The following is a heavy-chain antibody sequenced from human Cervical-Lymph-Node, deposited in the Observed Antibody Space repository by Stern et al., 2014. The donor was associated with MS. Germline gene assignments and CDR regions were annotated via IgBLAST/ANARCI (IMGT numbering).Heavy chain of an antibody. CDR3: ARDSSSPYRFDY. Sequence: QVQLVESGPGLVKPSETLSLTCTVSGGSVSSGSYYWSWIRQPPGKGLEWIGYIYYSGSTNYNPSLKSRVTISVDTSKNQFSLKLSSVTAADTAVYYCARDSSSPYRFDYWGQGTLVTVSS. CDR1: GGSVSSGSYY. D-gene: IGHD6-6*01. CDR2: IYYSGST. V-gene: IGHV4-61*01. J-gene: IGHJ4*02.